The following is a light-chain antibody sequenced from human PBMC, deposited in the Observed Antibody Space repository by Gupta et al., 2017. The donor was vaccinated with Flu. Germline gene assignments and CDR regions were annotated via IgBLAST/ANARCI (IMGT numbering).Light chain of an antibody. V-gene: IGLV1-47*01. J-gene: IGLJ3*02. CDR2: RNN. Sequence: QSVLTQPPSASGTPGQRVTISCSGSSSNIGSNYVYWYQQLPGTAPKLLIYRNNQRPSGVPDRFSGSKSGTSASLAISGLRSEDEADYYCAAWDDSLGGPVFGGGTKLTVL. CDR1: SSNIGSNY. CDR3: AAWDDSLGGPV.